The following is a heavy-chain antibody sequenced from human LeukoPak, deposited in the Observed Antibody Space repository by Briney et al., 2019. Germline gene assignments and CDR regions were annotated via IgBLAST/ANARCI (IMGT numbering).Heavy chain of an antibody. J-gene: IGHJ4*02. CDR3: AKGLNYGDYDN. Sequence: GGSLRLSCAGITFRSYAMTWVRQAPGKGLEWVSGISGSGADTYYADSVRGRFTVSRDNSNSTLYLQMNSLRAEDTAVYYCAKGLNYGDYDNWGQGTLVTVSS. D-gene: IGHD4-17*01. V-gene: IGHV3-23*01. CDR2: ISGSGADT. CDR1: GITFRSYA.